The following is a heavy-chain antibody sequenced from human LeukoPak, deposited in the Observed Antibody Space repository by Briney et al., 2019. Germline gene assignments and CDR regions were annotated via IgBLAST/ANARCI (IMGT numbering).Heavy chain of an antibody. CDR2: INHSGST. CDR3: ARGRYLTTSGGAAAGFLDY. J-gene: IGHJ4*02. D-gene: IGHD6-13*01. V-gene: IGHV4-34*01. Sequence: SETLSLTCTVSGGSIRSYYWSWIRQSPGKGLEWIGGINHSGSTHYNPSLKSRVTISVDTSQKQFSLRLTSVTAADTAVYYCARGRYLTTSGGAAAGFLDYWGQGSLVTVST. CDR1: GGSIRSYY.